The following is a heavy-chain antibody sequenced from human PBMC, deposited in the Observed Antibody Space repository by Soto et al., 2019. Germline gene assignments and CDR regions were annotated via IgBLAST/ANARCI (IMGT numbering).Heavy chain of an antibody. Sequence: EVQLVESGGDLVQPGGSLRLSCAASGFTFSSYWMNWVRQAPGKGLVWVSRINSDGSSTSYADSVKGRFNISRDNAKNTLYLQMNSLRAEDTAVYYCARGGVRRARCCVDYYYMDVWGKGTAVTVSS. CDR3: ARGGVRRARCCVDYYYMDV. J-gene: IGHJ6*03. CDR1: GFTFSSYW. D-gene: IGHD3-10*01. V-gene: IGHV3-74*01. CDR2: INSDGSST.